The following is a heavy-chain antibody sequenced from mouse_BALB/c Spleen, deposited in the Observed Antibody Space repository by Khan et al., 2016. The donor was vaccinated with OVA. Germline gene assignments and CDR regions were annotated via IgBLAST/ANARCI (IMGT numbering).Heavy chain of an antibody. D-gene: IGHD1-1*01. Sequence: VQLKESGPGLVKPSQSLSLTCTVTGYPITSDYAWNWIRQFPGNKLEWMGHISHSGNPKYNPSLKSRISITRDTSKNQFFLQLNSVTIEDTATYYCARVYGGDFDYWGQGTTLTVSS. J-gene: IGHJ2*01. CDR3: ARVYGGDFDY. CDR1: GYPITSDYA. V-gene: IGHV3-2*02. CDR2: ISHSGNP.